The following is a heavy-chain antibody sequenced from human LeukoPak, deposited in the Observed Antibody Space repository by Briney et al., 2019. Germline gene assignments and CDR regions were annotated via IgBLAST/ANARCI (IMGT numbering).Heavy chain of an antibody. Sequence: GGSLTLSCEAYGFTFRRNWMSWVRQAPGKGLEWVASLNPDGSQKHYVDSVKGRFTISRDNTRNSLYLQMSSLGDEDTAVYYCAKLLGTATTFDYWGQGTLVTVSS. J-gene: IGHJ4*02. CDR3: AKLLGTATTFDY. CDR2: LNPDGSQK. V-gene: IGHV3-7*01. CDR1: GFTFRRNW. D-gene: IGHD5-24*01.